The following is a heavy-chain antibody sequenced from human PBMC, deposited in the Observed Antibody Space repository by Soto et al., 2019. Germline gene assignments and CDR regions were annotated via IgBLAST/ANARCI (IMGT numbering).Heavy chain of an antibody. CDR1: GFSFSSYA. CDR2: ISGSGGDT. D-gene: IGHD3-9*01. Sequence: GGSLRLSCVVSGFSFSSYAMGWVRQAPGKGLEWVSSISGSGGDTYYGDSVKGRFTISGDNSKNTLYLEMNSLTAEDTAVYYCAKDYDILTGHSALGYWGQGTPVTVSS. CDR3: AKDYDILTGHSALGY. J-gene: IGHJ4*02. V-gene: IGHV3-23*01.